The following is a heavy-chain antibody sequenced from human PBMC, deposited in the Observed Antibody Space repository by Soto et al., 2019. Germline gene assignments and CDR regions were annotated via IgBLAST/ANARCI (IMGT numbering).Heavy chain of an antibody. V-gene: IGHV4-30-4*01. CDR1: GDSISSGDYY. CDR2: VHYSGTI. Sequence: QVQLQESGPGLVKPSQTLTLTCTVSGDSISSGDYYWTWIRQPPGKGLEWIGFVHYSGTIYYSPSLKNRLTIALDTSKNQLSLTVSAVTATDTAVYYCARGGVPPMDNWFGPLGQGPLVTVSS. J-gene: IGHJ5*02. D-gene: IGHD2-2*01. CDR3: ARGGVPPMDNWFGP.